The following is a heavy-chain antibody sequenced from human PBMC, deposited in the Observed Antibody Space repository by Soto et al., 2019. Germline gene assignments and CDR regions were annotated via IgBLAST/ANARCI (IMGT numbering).Heavy chain of an antibody. CDR3: AQVRGVVALDGYFDC. J-gene: IGHJ4*02. CDR2: ISGSGGST. CDR1: GFTFSSYA. Sequence: EVQLLESGGGLVQPGGSLRLACVASGFTFSSYAMTWVRQAPGKGLEWVSGISGSGGSTYYEDSVKGRFTISRDNSKNALYLQMNSLRAEDTAVYFCAQVRGVVALDGYFDCWGQGTLVTVSS. V-gene: IGHV3-23*01. D-gene: IGHD2-15*01.